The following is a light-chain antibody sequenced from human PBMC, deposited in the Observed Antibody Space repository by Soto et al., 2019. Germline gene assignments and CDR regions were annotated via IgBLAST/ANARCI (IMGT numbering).Light chain of an antibody. CDR1: RTDVDGYNY. CDR3: SSYTASNTRQIL. Sequence: QSVLTQPASVSGSPGQSIAISCTGVRTDVDGYNYVSWYQQHPGKAPKLLIYDVSNRPSGISHRFSGSKSDNTASLTISGLQPEDEADYYCSSYTASNTRQILLGTGTKFTVL. J-gene: IGLJ1*01. CDR2: DVS. V-gene: IGLV2-14*03.